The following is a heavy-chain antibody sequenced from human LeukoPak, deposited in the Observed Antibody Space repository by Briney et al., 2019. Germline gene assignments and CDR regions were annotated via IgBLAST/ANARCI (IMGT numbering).Heavy chain of an antibody. CDR2: IFSGGTT. J-gene: IGHJ5*02. V-gene: IGHV3-53*01. CDR3: ARAASGNWFDP. Sequence: GGSLRLSCAASGFTVSSNYVSWVRQAPGKGLEWVSVIFSGGTTYYADSVKDRFTISRDNSKNTLYLQMNSLRAEDAAVYYCARAASGNWFDPWGQGTLVTVSS. CDR1: GFTVSSNY. D-gene: IGHD3-10*01.